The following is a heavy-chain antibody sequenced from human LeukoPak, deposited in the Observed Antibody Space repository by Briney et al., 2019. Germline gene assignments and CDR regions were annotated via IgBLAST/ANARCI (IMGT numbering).Heavy chain of an antibody. Sequence: GGSLRLSCAASRITFSSHAMSWVRQAPGKGLEWVSGISGSGGRTFYAESVKGRFTVSRANSKGTLYLIMNSLRAEDTAVYYCATLRGVVTASTVDYWGQGTLVTVSS. CDR2: ISGSGGRT. CDR1: RITFSSHA. D-gene: IGHD4-23*01. CDR3: ATLRGVVTASTVDY. V-gene: IGHV3-23*01. J-gene: IGHJ4*02.